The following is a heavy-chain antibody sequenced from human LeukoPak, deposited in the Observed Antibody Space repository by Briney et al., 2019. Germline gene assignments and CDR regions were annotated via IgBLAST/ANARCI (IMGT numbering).Heavy chain of an antibody. D-gene: IGHD5-18*01. CDR3: ASLWLLNYSNYYGMDV. CDR2: IYYSGST. CDR1: GGSISSYY. V-gene: IGHV4-59*08. Sequence: PSETLSLTCTVSGGSISSYYWSWIRQPPGKGLEWIGYIYYSGSTNYNPSLKSRVTISVDTSKNQFSLKLSSVTAADTAVYYCASLWLLNYSNYYGMDVWGQGTTVTVSS. J-gene: IGHJ6*02.